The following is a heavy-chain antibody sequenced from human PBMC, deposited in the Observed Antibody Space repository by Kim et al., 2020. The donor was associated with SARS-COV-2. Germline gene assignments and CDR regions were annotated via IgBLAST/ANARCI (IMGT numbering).Heavy chain of an antibody. V-gene: IGHV3-48*02. J-gene: IGHJ4*02. CDR2: SSTI. Sequence: SSTIYYAGSVKGRFTISRDNAKNSLYLQMNSLRDEDTAVYYCAREWSSDYWGQGTLVTVSS. CDR3: AREWSSDY. D-gene: IGHD1-26*01.